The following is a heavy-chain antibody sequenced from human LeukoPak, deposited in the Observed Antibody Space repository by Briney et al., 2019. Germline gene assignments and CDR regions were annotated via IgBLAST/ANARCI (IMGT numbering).Heavy chain of an antibody. CDR3: ARGGLHTIQLWLLSYFDY. CDR1: GYTFTSYA. V-gene: IGHV7-4-1*02. D-gene: IGHD5-18*01. Sequence: ASVKVSCKASGYTFTSYAMNWVRQAPGQGLEWMGWINTNTGNPTYAQGFTGRVVFSLDTSVSTAYLQISSLKAEDTAVYYCARGGLHTIQLWLLSYFDYWGQGTLVTVSS. CDR2: INTNTGNP. J-gene: IGHJ4*02.